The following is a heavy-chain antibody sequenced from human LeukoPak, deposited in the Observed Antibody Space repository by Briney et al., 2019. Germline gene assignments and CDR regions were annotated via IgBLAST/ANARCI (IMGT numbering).Heavy chain of an antibody. V-gene: IGHV3-74*01. CDR1: GFTFSSYW. CDR2: INSDGSST. D-gene: IGHD3-22*01. J-gene: IGHJ6*03. Sequence: GGSLRLSCAASGFTFSSYWMHWVRQAPGKGLVWVSRINSDGSSTSYADSVKGRFTISRDNAKNTLYLQMNSLRAEDTAVYYCARDVSRPMIEGYMDVWGKGTTFTVSS. CDR3: ARDVSRPMIEGYMDV.